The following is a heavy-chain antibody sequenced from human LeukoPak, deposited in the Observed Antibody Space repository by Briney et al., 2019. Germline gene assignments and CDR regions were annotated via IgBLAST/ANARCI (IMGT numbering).Heavy chain of an antibody. CDR1: GFTFSTYG. J-gene: IGHJ5*02. D-gene: IGHD3-10*01. CDR3: AKHMVRGVIITANWFDP. V-gene: IGHV3-23*01. Sequence: PGGTLRLSCAASGFTFSTYGMSWVRQAPGKGLEWVSAISGNGGSTYYADSVKGRFTISRDNSKNTLSLQMNSLRAEDTAVYYCAKHMVRGVIITANWFDPWGQGTLVTVSS. CDR2: ISGNGGST.